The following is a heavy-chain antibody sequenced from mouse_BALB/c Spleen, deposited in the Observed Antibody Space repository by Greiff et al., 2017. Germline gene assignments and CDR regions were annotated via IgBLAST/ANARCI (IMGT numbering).Heavy chain of an antibody. CDR2: IYPGSGNT. J-gene: IGHJ4*01. D-gene: IGHD2-4*01. Sequence: QVQLQQSGAELARPGASVKLSCKASGYTFTDYYINWVKQRTGQGLEWIGEIYPGSGNTYYNEKFKGKATLTADKSSSTAYMQLSSLTSEDSAVYFCARSTMITTRAMDYWGQGTSVTVSS. V-gene: IGHV1-77*01. CDR3: ARSTMITTRAMDY. CDR1: GYTFTDYY.